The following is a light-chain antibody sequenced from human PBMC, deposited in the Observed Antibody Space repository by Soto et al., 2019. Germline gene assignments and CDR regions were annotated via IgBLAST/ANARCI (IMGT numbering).Light chain of an antibody. J-gene: IGLJ3*02. CDR1: SGHSSYA. CDR2: VNSDGSH. CDR3: QTWGSGIYGV. Sequence: QSVLTQSPSASASLGASVKLTCTLSSGHSSYAIAWHQQQPEKGPRYLMKVNSDGSHSKGDGIPDRFSGSSSGAERYLTISSLQSEDEADYYCQTWGSGIYGVFGGGTKVTVL. V-gene: IGLV4-69*01.